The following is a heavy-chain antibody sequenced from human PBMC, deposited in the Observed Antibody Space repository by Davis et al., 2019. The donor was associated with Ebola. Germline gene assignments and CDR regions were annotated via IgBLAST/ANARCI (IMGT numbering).Heavy chain of an antibody. CDR3: AGGGYGTSCDY. J-gene: IGHJ4*02. Sequence: MPSETLSLTCAVYGGSFSGYYWSWIRQPPGKGLEWIGEINHSGSTNYNPSLNSRVTISVDTSKNQFSLKLSSVTAADTAVYYCAGGGYGTSCDYWGQGTLVTVSS. CDR2: INHSGST. CDR1: GGSFSGYY. V-gene: IGHV4-34*01. D-gene: IGHD5-12*01.